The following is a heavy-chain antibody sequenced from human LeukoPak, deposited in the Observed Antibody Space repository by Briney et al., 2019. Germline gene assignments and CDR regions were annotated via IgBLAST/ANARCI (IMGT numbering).Heavy chain of an antibody. Sequence: GGSLRLSCAASGFTFISYGMRWVRHAPGKGLEWVADISYDGGNKYYADSVKGPFTISRENSKNTLYLQMNSLRAEEKAVYYCAKGEVRSYYDSSGYWGSYYYYYGMDVWGQGTTVTVSS. CDR3: AKGEVRSYYDSSGYWGSYYYYYGMDV. D-gene: IGHD3-22*01. V-gene: IGHV3-30*18. CDR1: GFTFISYG. CDR2: ISYDGGNK. J-gene: IGHJ6*02.